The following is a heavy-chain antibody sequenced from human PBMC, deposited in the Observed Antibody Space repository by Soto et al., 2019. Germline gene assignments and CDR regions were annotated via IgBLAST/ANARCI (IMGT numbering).Heavy chain of an antibody. CDR1: GYTFIGYH. CDR2: IKPNTGGT. D-gene: IGHD2-15*01. Sequence: VASVKVSCKASGYTFIGYHIHWVRQAPGQGLEWMGSIKPNTGGTNYAQKFQGWVTMTRDTALNTAYMELSSLRSNDTAMYYCARASTDPTGWYYFDEWGQGTPVTVSS. J-gene: IGHJ4*02. V-gene: IGHV1-2*04. CDR3: ARASTDPTGWYYFDE.